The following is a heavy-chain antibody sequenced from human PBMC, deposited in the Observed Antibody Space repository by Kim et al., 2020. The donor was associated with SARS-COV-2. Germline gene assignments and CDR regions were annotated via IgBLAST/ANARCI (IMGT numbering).Heavy chain of an antibody. J-gene: IGHJ6*02. CDR3: ARGGAENKKGQWYYYGMDV. V-gene: IGHV4-59*13. CDR2: IYMGVTT. CDR1: GGSISNYY. Sequence: SETLSLTCTVSGGSISNYYWSWIRQPPGKGLEWIGYIYMGVTTNYKPSLKSRVTISVDTSKNQLSLNLDSVTAADTAVYYCARGGAENKKGQWYYYGMDVWGQGTTVTVSS. D-gene: IGHD6-19*01.